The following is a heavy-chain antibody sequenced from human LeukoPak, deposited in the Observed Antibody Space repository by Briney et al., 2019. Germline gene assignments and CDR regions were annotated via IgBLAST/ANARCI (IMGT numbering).Heavy chain of an antibody. J-gene: IGHJ3*02. D-gene: IGHD2-2*01. CDR1: GFTFSNYW. Sequence: GGSLRLSCAASGFTFSNYWMTWVRQAPGKGLEWVANIKKDGNEKYYVDSVKGRFTISRDNAKDSLYLQMNSLRAEDTAVYYCARLDQLEAGAFDIWGQGTMVTVSS. CDR3: ARLDQLEAGAFDI. CDR2: IKKDGNEK. V-gene: IGHV3-7*01.